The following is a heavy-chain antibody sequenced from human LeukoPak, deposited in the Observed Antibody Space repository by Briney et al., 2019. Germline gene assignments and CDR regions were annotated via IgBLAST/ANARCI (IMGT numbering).Heavy chain of an antibody. V-gene: IGHV3-74*01. CDR1: GFPFSSYW. J-gene: IGHJ4*02. CDR3: ARSLGGAYDY. Sequence: GGSLRLPCAASGFPFSSYWMHWVRQAPGKGLVWVSRINIDGSNTNYADSVKGRFTISRDNAKNTLYLQMDSLRAEDTAVYYCARSLGGAYDYWGRGTLVTVSS. D-gene: IGHD1-26*01. CDR2: INIDGSNT.